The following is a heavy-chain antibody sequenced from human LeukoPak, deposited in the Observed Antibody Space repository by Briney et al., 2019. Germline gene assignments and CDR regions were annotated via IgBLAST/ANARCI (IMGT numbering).Heavy chain of an antibody. D-gene: IGHD3-3*01. CDR3: ARHGPWSGYYTGPRYYFDY. V-gene: IGHV4-34*01. CDR1: GGSFSGYY. Sequence: SETLSLTCAVYGGSFSGYYWSWIRQPPGKGLEWIGEINHSGSTNYNPSLKSRVTISVDTSKNQFSLKLSSVTAADTAVYYCARHGPWSGYYTGPRYYFDYWGQGTLVTISS. J-gene: IGHJ4*02. CDR2: INHSGST.